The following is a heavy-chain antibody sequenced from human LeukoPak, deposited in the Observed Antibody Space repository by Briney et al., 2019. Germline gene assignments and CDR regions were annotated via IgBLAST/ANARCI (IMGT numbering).Heavy chain of an antibody. CDR1: GGSISSATYY. V-gene: IGHV4-61*10. CDR3: ARDSSSWFGATDY. J-gene: IGHJ4*02. Sequence: PLETLSLTCTVSGGSISSATYYWNWIRQPAGKGLEWIGYIYYSGSTNYNPSLKSRVTTSVDTSKNQFSLKLSSVTAADTAVYYCARDSSSWFGATDYWGQGTLVTVSS. CDR2: IYYSGST. D-gene: IGHD3-10*01.